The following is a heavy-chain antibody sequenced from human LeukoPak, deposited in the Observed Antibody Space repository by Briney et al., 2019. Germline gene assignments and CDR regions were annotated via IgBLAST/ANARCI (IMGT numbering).Heavy chain of an antibody. J-gene: IGHJ4*02. D-gene: IGHD3-22*01. V-gene: IGHV3-53*01. CDR1: GFTVSSNY. Sequence: GGSLRLSCAASGFTVSSNYMSWVRQAPGKGLEWVSIFYSSGSTYYADSVKGRFTISRDNSKNTLYLQMKSLKAEDTAVYYCAGGLYDSSGYYQYYFEYWGQGTLVTVSS. CDR3: AGGLYDSSGYYQYYFEY. CDR2: FYSSGST.